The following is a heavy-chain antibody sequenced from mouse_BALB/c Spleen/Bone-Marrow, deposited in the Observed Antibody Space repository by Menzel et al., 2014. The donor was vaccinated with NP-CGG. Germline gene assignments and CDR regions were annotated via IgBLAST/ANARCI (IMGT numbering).Heavy chain of an antibody. D-gene: IGHD1-1*01. CDR2: TYPSDSYT. J-gene: IGHJ2*01. CDR3: TRSYGSSYEYYFDY. V-gene: IGHV1-69*02. CDR1: GYTFTSYW. Sequence: QVQLQQSGAELVRPGASVKLSCKASGYTFTSYWINWVKQRPGQGLEWIGNTYPSDSYTNYNQKFKDKATLTVDKSSSTAYMQLGSPTSEDSAVYYCTRSYGSSYEYYFDYWGQGTTLTVSS.